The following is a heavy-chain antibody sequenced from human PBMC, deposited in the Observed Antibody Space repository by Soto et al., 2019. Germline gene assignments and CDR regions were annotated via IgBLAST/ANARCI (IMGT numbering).Heavy chain of an antibody. CDR3: ARAGWVAEGYFDF. CDR1: GFTFVMYA. Sequence: ASVKVSCKASGFTFVMYAIHWVRQAPGQGLEWMAWINAGNGHTTYSQKFQGRVTITRDTSARTVYMELRSLRFEDTATYYCARAGWVAEGYFDFWRQGTPGTVAS. CDR2: INAGNGHT. J-gene: IGHJ4*02. V-gene: IGHV1-3*01. D-gene: IGHD6-13*01.